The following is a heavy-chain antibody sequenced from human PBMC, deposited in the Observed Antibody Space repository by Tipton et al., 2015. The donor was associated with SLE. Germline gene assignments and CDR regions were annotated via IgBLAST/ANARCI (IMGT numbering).Heavy chain of an antibody. CDR1: GYTFTSYG. J-gene: IGHJ4*02. CDR3: AREAYYDYESSGYSYYVDY. D-gene: IGHD3-22*01. V-gene: IGHV1-18*01. Sequence: QLVQSGAEVKKPGASVKVSCKASGYTFTSYGISWVRQAPGQGLGWMGWISAYNGNTNYAQKLQGRVTMTTDTSTSTAYMELRSLRSDDTAVYYCAREAYYDYESSGYSYYVDYWGQGTLVTVSS. CDR2: ISAYNGNT.